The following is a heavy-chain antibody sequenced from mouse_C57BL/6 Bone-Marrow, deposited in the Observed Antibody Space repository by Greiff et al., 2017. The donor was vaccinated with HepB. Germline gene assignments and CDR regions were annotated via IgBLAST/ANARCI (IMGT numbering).Heavy chain of an antibody. V-gene: IGHV1-64*01. J-gene: IGHJ3*01. D-gene: IGHD2-1*01. CDR3: ALIYYGNFPWFAY. Sequence: VQLQQPGAELVKPGASVKLSCKASGYTFTSYWMHWVKQRPGQGLEWIGMIHPNSGSTNYNEKFKSKATLTVDKSSSTAYMQLSSLTSEDSAVYYCALIYYGNFPWFAYWGQGTLVTVSA. CDR2: IHPNSGST. CDR1: GYTFTSYW.